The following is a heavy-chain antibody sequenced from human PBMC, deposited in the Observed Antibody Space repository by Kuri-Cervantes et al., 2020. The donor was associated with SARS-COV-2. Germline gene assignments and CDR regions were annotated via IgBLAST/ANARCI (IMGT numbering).Heavy chain of an antibody. V-gene: IGHV4-34*01. Sequence: LETLSLTCAFYGESFSGYYWNWIRQPPGKGLEWIGEINHSGSTNYNPSLKSRVTISVDTSKDQFSLKLSSVTAADTAVYYCAREDWGTDAFDIWGQGTMVTVSS. CDR1: GESFSGYY. CDR2: INHSGST. J-gene: IGHJ3*02. CDR3: AREDWGTDAFDI. D-gene: IGHD3-16*01.